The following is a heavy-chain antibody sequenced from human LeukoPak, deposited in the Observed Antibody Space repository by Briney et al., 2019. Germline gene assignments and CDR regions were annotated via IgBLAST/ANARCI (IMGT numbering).Heavy chain of an antibody. J-gene: IGHJ4*02. CDR3: ARDSTFSATYYVDY. V-gene: IGHV4-30-4*08. CDR1: GGSISSGDYY. D-gene: IGHD1-26*01. Sequence: SSETLSLTCTVSGGSISSGDYYWSWIRQLPGKGLEWIGYIYYSGSTYYNPSLKSRVTISVDTSKNQFSLKLSSVTAADTAVYYCARDSTFSATYYVDYWGQGTMVTVSS. CDR2: IYYSGST.